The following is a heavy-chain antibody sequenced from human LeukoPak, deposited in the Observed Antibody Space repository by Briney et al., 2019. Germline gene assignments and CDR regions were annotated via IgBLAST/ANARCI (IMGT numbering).Heavy chain of an antibody. J-gene: IGHJ2*01. CDR1: GFTVRSYD. CDR2: ISTASNP. CDR3: ARELGIEGYWYFDL. Sequence: GGSLRLSCAASGFTVRSYDMHWVRQVAGKGLEWVSAISTASNPHYAASVQGRFTIFRANAENSLYLQMNSLTAEDTAVYYCARELGIEGYWYFDLWGRGTLVTVSS. D-gene: IGHD7-27*01. V-gene: IGHV3-13*05.